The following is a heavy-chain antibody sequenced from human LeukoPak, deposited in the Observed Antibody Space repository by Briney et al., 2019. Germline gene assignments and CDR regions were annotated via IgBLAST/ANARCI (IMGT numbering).Heavy chain of an antibody. J-gene: IGHJ4*02. CDR3: ARDGGYDFWSGYYQDY. V-gene: IGHV3-30-3*01. CDR2: ISYDANIGSNK. D-gene: IGHD3-3*01. CDR1: GFTFSRYA. Sequence: ARSLRLSCATSGFTFSRYAMHWVRQAPGKGLEWVALISYDANIGSNKYYADSVKGRFTISRDNSKNTLYLQMNSLRAEDTAVYYCARDGGYDFWSGYYQDYWGQGTLVTVSS.